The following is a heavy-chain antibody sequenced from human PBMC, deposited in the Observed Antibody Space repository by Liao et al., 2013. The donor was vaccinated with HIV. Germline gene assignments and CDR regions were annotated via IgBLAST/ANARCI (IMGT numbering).Heavy chain of an antibody. CDR2: ISNSGLT. V-gene: IGHV4-59*01. CDR1: GSPISSGY. D-gene: IGHD5-24*01. Sequence: QVQLQESGPGLVKPSETLSLTCTVSGSPISSGYWGWIRQPPGKGLEWIGHISNSGLTNNNPSLKSRATISIDQSSNEFSLDLTSVTAADTAVYYCGRLGQPSGDVYTGGYYYMDVWGKGTTVTVSS. J-gene: IGHJ6*03. CDR3: GRLGQPSGDVYTGGYYYMDV.